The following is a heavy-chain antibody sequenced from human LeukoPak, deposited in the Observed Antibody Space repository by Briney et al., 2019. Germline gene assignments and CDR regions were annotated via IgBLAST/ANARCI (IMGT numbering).Heavy chain of an antibody. J-gene: IGHJ6*02. CDR1: GFTFSSYG. CDR3: AKDILIAAAQWDGMDV. CDR2: ISYDGSNK. Sequence: GRSLRLSCAASGFTFSSYGMHWVRQAPGKGLEWVAVISYDGSNKHYADSVKGRFTISRDNPKNTLYLQMNSLRAEDTAVYYCAKDILIAAAQWDGMDVWGQGTTVTVSS. D-gene: IGHD6-13*01. V-gene: IGHV3-30*18.